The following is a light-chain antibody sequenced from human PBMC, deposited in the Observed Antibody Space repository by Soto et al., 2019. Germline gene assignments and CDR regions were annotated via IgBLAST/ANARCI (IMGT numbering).Light chain of an antibody. J-gene: IGLJ1*01. V-gene: IGLV3-21*02. CDR1: NIGSYN. CDR2: DDR. CDR3: QVWDTTSDHFF. Sequence: SYELSQPPSVSVAPGQTARITCGGNNIGSYNVHWYQQKPGLAPVLVVYDDRDRPSGIPERFSGSNSGNTAALTISRVEAGDEAHYYCQVWDTTSDHFFFGTGTKVTVL.